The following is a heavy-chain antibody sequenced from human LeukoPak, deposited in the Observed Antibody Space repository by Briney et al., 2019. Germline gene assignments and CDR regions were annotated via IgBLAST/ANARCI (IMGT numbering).Heavy chain of an antibody. D-gene: IGHD2-15*01. CDR3: ARAQYCSRGNCYDLDY. CDR1: GYTFTSFG. CDR2: ISANNPNT. J-gene: IGHJ4*02. V-gene: IGHV1-18*01. Sequence: ASVKVSCKASGYTFTSFGISWVRQAPGQGLEWMGWISANNPNTDYAPKFQGRVTTTTDTSTSTAYMELRSLRSDDTAVFYCARAQYCSRGNCYDLDYWGQGTLVTVSS.